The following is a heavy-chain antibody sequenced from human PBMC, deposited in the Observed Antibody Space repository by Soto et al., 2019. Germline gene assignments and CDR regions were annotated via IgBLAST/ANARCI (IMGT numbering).Heavy chain of an antibody. J-gene: IGHJ6*02. Sequence: PSETLSLTCAVYGGSFSGYYWSWIRQHPGKGLEWVGEINHSGSTNYNPSLKSRVTISVDTSKNQFSLKLSSVTAADTAVYYCARDISPSIAAPRYYYYGMDVWGQGTTVT. V-gene: IGHV4-34*01. CDR2: INHSGST. D-gene: IGHD6-6*01. CDR3: ARDISPSIAAPRYYYYGMDV. CDR1: GGSFSGYY.